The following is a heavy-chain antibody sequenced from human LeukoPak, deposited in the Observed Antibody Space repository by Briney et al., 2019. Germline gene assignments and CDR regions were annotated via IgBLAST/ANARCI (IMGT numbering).Heavy chain of an antibody. CDR1: GFTFISYG. J-gene: IGHJ4*02. CDR3: ALDAAASSLDY. CDR2: ISGRGGST. Sequence: GGALRLSCAASGFTFISYGMSWVRQAPGKGLDWVSAISGRGGSTYYADSVKGRFTISRDNSKNTLYLQMNSLRVDDRAVYYCALDAAASSLDYWGEGTLVTVSS. D-gene: IGHD2-2*01. V-gene: IGHV3-23*01.